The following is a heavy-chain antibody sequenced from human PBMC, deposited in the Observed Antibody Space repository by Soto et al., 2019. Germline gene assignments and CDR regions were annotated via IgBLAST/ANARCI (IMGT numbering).Heavy chain of an antibody. D-gene: IGHD1-26*01. J-gene: IGHJ3*02. CDR2: ISGSGGST. CDR1: GFTFSSYA. CDR3: AKDLIITLMGGYDAFDI. V-gene: IGHV3-23*01. Sequence: GGSLRLSCAASGFTFSSYAMSWVRQAPGKGLEWVSAISGSGGSTYYADSVKGRFTIPRDNSKNTLYLQMNSLRAEDTAVYYCAKDLIITLMGGYDAFDIWGQGTMVTVSS.